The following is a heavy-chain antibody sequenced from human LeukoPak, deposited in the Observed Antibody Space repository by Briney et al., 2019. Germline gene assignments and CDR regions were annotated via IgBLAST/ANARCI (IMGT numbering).Heavy chain of an antibody. CDR2: ISRRSRHV. V-gene: IGHV3-21*01. Sequence: GGSLRLSCAASGFTFSSYSMNWVRQAPGKGLEWVSSISRRSRHVYYAGSVKGRFTISRDDARNSLYLQMNSLRAEDMAVYFCVRDLLGSGSTTAYLYHWGQGTLVTVSS. CDR3: VRDLLGSGSTTAYLYH. CDR1: GFTFSSYS. J-gene: IGHJ1*01. D-gene: IGHD3-10*01.